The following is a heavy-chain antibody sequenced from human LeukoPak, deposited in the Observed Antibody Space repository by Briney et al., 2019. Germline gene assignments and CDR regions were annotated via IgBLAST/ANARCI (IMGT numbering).Heavy chain of an antibody. CDR2: INHSGST. CDR3: ASLADTSYSSSWRDY. J-gene: IGHJ4*02. D-gene: IGHD6-13*01. Sequence: SETLSLTCAVYGGSFSGYYWSWIRQPPGKGLEWIGEINHSGSTNYNPSLKSRATISVDTSKNQFSLKLSSVTAADTAVYYCASLADTSYSSSWRDYWGQGTLVTVSS. CDR1: GGSFSGYY. V-gene: IGHV4-34*01.